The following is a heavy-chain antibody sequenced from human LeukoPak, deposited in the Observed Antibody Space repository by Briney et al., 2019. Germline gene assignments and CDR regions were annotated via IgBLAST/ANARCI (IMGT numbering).Heavy chain of an antibody. CDR3: ARASTEYAVTDGFDT. CDR1: GFTFKDYT. CDR2: VSFGSSYI. J-gene: IGHJ5*02. Sequence: GGSLRLSCAASGFTFKDYTMNWVRQSPGKGLQWVSYVSFGSSYISYADSLKGRFTISRDDAKSSVYLEVTSLRTDDTAVYYCARASTEYAVTDGFDTWGPGTLVTVSS. V-gene: IGHV3-21*06. D-gene: IGHD4-17*01.